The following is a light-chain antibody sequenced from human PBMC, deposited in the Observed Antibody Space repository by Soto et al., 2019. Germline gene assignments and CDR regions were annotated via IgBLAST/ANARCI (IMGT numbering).Light chain of an antibody. V-gene: IGKV3D-15*01. Sequence: EIVMTQSPATLSVSPGERATLSCRASQSVSSNLAWYQQKPGQAPRLLIYGASTRATGIPARFRGSGYGTEFTLTISSLQSEDCAVYYCQQYNNWPPITFGQGTRLEIK. CDR2: GAS. CDR3: QQYNNWPPIT. CDR1: QSVSSN. J-gene: IGKJ5*01.